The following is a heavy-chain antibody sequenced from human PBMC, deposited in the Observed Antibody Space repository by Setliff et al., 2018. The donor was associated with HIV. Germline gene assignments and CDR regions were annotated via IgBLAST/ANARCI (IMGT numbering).Heavy chain of an antibody. CDR1: GSSFSSGIYY. Sequence: SETLSLTCNVSGSSFSSGIYYWTWIRQQPGKGLEWIGYISYSGSTYYNPSLKSRLTMSIDTSKGHFSLNLNSVTAADTAVYYCARGTTSITFDYWSQGTLVTVSS. V-gene: IGHV4-31*03. CDR3: ARGTTSITFDY. CDR2: ISYSGST. J-gene: IGHJ4*02. D-gene: IGHD1-1*01.